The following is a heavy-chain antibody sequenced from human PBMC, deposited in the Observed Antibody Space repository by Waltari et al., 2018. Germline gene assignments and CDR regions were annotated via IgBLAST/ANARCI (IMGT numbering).Heavy chain of an antibody. D-gene: IGHD6-19*01. J-gene: IGHJ5*02. Sequence: EAQLVQSGGGLVQPGGSLRLSCAASGFTFSNYWMHWVRQGPGKGLVWVSRINSDGSDTSYADSVKGRFTISRDNAKNTLYLQMNSLRAEDTAVYYCASSRFSIGCSSWGQGTLATVSS. V-gene: IGHV3-74*01. CDR3: ASSRFSIGCSS. CDR2: INSDGSDT. CDR1: GFTFSNYW.